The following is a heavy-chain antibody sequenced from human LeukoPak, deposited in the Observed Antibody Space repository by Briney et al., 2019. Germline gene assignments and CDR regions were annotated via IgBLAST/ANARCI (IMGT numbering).Heavy chain of an antibody. CDR1: GFTFGGYA. J-gene: IGHJ6*02. CDR2: ISGGSEDT. CDR3: ARTIAHYSNSWLYFYYGLDV. V-gene: IGHV3-23*01. Sequence: GGSLRLSCTASGFTFGGYAMSWVRQAPGKGLEWVSSISGGSEDTYYADSVKGRFTLYRDNSKTTLYLQMNSLGAEDTAVYYCARTIAHYSNSWLYFYYGLDVWGQGTTVTVSS. D-gene: IGHD2-21*01.